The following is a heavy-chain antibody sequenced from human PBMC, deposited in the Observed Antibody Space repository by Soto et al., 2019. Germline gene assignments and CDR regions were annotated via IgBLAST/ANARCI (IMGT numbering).Heavy chain of an antibody. CDR2: VFGDGNT. Sequence: EVQLVESGGGLIQPGGSLRLSCAASGLTVSNSYMSWVRQAPGKGLEWVAIVFGDGNTYHADSMKDRFTVSRDNSRNTLDLQMTSLRVEDTAVYCASGDFEWWGQGTLVTVSS. CDR3: SGDFEW. CDR1: GLTVSNSY. V-gene: IGHV3-53*01. J-gene: IGHJ4*02. D-gene: IGHD1-26*01.